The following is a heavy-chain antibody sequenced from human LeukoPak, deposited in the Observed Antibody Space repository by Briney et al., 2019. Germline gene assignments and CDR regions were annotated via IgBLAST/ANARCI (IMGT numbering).Heavy chain of an antibody. V-gene: IGHV4-30-4*01. J-gene: IGHJ4*02. D-gene: IGHD1-14*01. CDR1: NSSVKSGDFY. CDR3: ATEGLTGNFDY. Sequence: HSQSYSVNPIVPNSSVKSGDFYWSWIRKPPEKGLEWIGYIYYSGSTYYNPSLKSRVTISVDTSKNQFSLKLSSVTAADTAVYYCATEGLTGNFDYWGQGTLVTVSS. CDR2: IYYSGST.